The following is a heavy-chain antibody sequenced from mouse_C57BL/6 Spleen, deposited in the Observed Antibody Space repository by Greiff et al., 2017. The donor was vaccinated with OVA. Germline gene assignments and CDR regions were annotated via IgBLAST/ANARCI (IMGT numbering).Heavy chain of an antibody. CDR1: GYTFTDYN. D-gene: IGHD2-3*01. Sequence: EVQLKESGPELVKPGASVKIPCKASGYTFTDYNMDWVKQSHGKSLEWIGDINPNNGGTIYNQKFKGKATLTVDKSSSTAYMELRSLTSEDTAVYYCARSGDGYFPYYAMDYWGQGTSVTVSS. CDR3: ARSGDGYFPYYAMDY. J-gene: IGHJ4*01. V-gene: IGHV1-18*01. CDR2: INPNNGGT.